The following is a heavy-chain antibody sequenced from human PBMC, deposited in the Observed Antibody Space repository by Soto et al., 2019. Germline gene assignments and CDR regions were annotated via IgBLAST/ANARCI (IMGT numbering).Heavy chain of an antibody. CDR1: GFTFSSYG. Sequence: QVQLVESGGGVVQPGRSLRLSCAASGFTFSSYGMHWVRQAPGKGLEWVAVIWYDGSNKYYADSVKGRFTISRDNSKNTLYLQMNSLRAEDTAVYYCARAENYYYYGMDVWGQGTTVTVSS. J-gene: IGHJ6*02. CDR3: ARAENYYYYGMDV. CDR2: IWYDGSNK. V-gene: IGHV3-33*01.